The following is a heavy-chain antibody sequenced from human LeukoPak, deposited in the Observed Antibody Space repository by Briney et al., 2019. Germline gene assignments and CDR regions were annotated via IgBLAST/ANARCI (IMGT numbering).Heavy chain of an antibody. V-gene: IGHV4-59*01. D-gene: IGHD3-10*01. CDR2: IYYSGST. Sequence: SSETLSLTCTVSGGSISSYYWSWIRQPPGKGLEWIGYIYYSGSTNYNPSLKSRVTLSVDTSKNQVSLSLSSVTAADTAVYNCARDVDYGSGSYYKDPNWFDPWGQGTLVTVSS. J-gene: IGHJ5*02. CDR1: GGSISSYY. CDR3: ARDVDYGSGSYYKDPNWFDP.